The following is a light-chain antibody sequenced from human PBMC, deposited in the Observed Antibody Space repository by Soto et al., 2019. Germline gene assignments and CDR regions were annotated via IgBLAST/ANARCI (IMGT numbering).Light chain of an antibody. V-gene: IGLV1-44*01. Sequence: QSALPQPPSASGTPGQRVSISCSGSSSNIGRNTVNWYQHLPGTAPKLLIYASNHRPSGVPDRFSGSKSGTSASLAISGLQSEDEADYYCAAWDDSLNGPLYVFGTGT. J-gene: IGLJ1*01. CDR2: ASN. CDR1: SSNIGRNT. CDR3: AAWDDSLNGPLYV.